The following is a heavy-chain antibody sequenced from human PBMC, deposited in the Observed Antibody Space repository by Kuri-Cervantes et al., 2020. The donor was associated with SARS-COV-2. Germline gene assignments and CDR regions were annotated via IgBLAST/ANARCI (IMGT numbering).Heavy chain of an antibody. CDR1: GYTFTSYG. CDR2: ISAYNGNT. CDR3: AREAWFGESLGLFDY. J-gene: IGHJ4*02. Sequence: ASVKVSCKASGYTFTSYGISWVRQAPGQGLEWMGWISAYNGNTNYAQKLQGRVTMTTDTSTSTAYMELRSLRSDDTAVYYCAREAWFGESLGLFDYWGQGTLVTVSS. D-gene: IGHD3-10*01. V-gene: IGHV1-18*01.